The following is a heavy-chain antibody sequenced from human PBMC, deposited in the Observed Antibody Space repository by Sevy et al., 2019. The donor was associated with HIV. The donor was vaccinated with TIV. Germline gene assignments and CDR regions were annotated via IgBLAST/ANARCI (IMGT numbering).Heavy chain of an antibody. CDR1: GGSISSYY. J-gene: IGHJ6*02. V-gene: IGHV4-59*13. D-gene: IGHD6-13*01. CDR2: IYYSGRT. Sequence: SETLSLTCTVSGGSISSYYWSWIRQPPGKGLEWIGYIYYSGRTNYNPSLKSRVTISVDTSKNQFSLKLRSVTAADTAVYHCARVQSGYSGPLDVWGQGTTVTVSS. CDR3: ARVQSGYSGPLDV.